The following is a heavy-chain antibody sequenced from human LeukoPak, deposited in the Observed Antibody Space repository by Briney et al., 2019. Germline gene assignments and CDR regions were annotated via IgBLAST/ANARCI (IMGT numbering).Heavy chain of an antibody. D-gene: IGHD3-10*01. CDR3: ARDPSGSAYYFDY. Sequence: GGSLRLSCAASGFTFSSYAMHWVRQAPGRGLEWVAVISYDGSNKYYADSVKGRFTISRDNSKNTLYLQMNSLRAEDTAVYYCARDPSGSAYYFDYWGQGTLVTVSS. V-gene: IGHV3-30-3*01. J-gene: IGHJ4*02. CDR2: ISYDGSNK. CDR1: GFTFSSYA.